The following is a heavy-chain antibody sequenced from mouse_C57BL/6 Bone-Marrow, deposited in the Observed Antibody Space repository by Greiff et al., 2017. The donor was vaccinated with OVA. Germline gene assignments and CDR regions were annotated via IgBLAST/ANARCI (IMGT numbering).Heavy chain of an antibody. CDR2: IYPRSGNT. CDR1: GYTFTSYG. Sequence: QVQLKESGAELARPGASVKLSCKASGYTFTSYGISWVKQRTGQGLEWIGEIYPRSGNTYYNEKFKGKATLTSNKSTSTAYMKLRRLTSEDAAVSICGRLWLRRRAYWGQGTLVTVSA. D-gene: IGHD2-2*01. CDR3: GRLWLRRRAY. V-gene: IGHV1-81*01. J-gene: IGHJ3*01.